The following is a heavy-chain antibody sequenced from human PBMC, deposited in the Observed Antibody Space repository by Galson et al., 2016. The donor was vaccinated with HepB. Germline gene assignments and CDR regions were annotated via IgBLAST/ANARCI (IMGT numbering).Heavy chain of an antibody. D-gene: IGHD4-17*01. CDR3: ARETDYNDSVRDAMDV. V-gene: IGHV3-53*01. J-gene: IGHJ6*02. CDR1: GFTINNKY. CDR2: IFSGGST. Sequence: SLRLSCAASGFTINNKYMNWVRQAPGKGLEWVSVIFSGGSTYYADSVKGRFTISRDNSKNTLYLQMNSLRVEDTGGNYCARETDYNDSVRDAMDVWGQGTTVTVSS.